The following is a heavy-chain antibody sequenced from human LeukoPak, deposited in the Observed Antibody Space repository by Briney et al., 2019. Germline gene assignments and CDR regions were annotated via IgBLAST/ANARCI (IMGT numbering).Heavy chain of an antibody. CDR3: AKDREYSSSLDAFDI. CDR1: GFTFSSYS. Sequence: GGSLRLSCAASGFTFSSYSMNWVRPAPGKGLEWVSTISDSGGSTYYADSVKGRFTISRDNSQNTLYLQMNSLRAEDTAVYYCAKDREYSSSLDAFDIWGRGTKVTVSS. D-gene: IGHD6-13*01. CDR2: ISDSGGST. V-gene: IGHV3-23*01. J-gene: IGHJ3*02.